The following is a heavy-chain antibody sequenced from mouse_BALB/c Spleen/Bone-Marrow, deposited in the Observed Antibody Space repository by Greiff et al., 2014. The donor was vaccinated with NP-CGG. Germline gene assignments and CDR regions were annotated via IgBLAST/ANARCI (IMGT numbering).Heavy chain of an antibody. J-gene: IGHJ2*01. CDR2: IDPYYGGT. D-gene: IGHD1-1*01. CDR1: GYSFTDSN. CDR3: AKKDYGTSSFDY. V-gene: IGHV1-39*01. Sequence: VQLQQSGPELEKPGASVKISCKASGYSFTDSNMNWVKQNYGKSLGWIGNIDPYYGGTSYNQKFKGKATLTVDKSSSTAYMQLKSLTSEDSAVYYCAKKDYGTSSFDYWGQGTTLTVSS.